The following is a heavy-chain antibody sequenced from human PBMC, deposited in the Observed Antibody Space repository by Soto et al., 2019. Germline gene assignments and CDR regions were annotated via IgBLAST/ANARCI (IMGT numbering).Heavy chain of an antibody. J-gene: IGHJ5*01. D-gene: IGHD3-10*01. CDR2: ISGSSDSR. CDR3: ATYKGQNWFDS. CDR1: GFAFGSQT. V-gene: IGHV3-48*01. Sequence: PGGSLRLSCAASGFAFGSQTMTWVRQAPGKGLEWISYISGSSDSRYYADSVMDRFSISRDNALNSLYLQMNSLRVEDTAVYYCATYKGQNWFDSWGQGALVTVSS.